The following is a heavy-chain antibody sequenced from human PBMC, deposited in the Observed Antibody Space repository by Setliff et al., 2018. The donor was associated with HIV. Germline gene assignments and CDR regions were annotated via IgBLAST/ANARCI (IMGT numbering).Heavy chain of an antibody. J-gene: IGHJ4*02. CDR1: GFTFSSYA. D-gene: IGHD4-4*01. CDR3: AKTQTVITVYGPFDS. CDR2: ISGSGGST. V-gene: IGHV3-23*01. Sequence: GGSLRLSCAASGFTFSSYAMSWVRQAPGKGLEWVSAISGSGGSTYYADSVKGRFTVSRDNSNNTVYLQMNSLRAEDTAMYYCAKTQTVITVYGPFDSWGQGTLVTVSS.